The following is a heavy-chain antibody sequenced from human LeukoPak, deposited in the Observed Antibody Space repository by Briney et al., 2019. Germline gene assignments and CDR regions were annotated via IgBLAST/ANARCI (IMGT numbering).Heavy chain of an antibody. CDR2: FDPEDGET. D-gene: IGHD3-16*02. CDR1: GYTLTELS. J-gene: IGHJ5*02. CDR3: VCAFYDYVWGSYRYTVFDP. V-gene: IGHV1-24*01. Sequence: ASVKVSCKVSGYTLTELSKHWVRQAPGKGLEWMGGFDPEDGETIYAQKFQGRVTMTEDTSTDTAYMELSSLRSEDTAVYYCVCAFYDYVWGSYRYTVFDPWGQGTLVTVSS.